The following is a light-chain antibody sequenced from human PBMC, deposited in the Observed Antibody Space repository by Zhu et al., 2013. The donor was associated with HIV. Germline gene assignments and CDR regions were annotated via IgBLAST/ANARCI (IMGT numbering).Light chain of an antibody. Sequence: QSVLTQPPSVSAAPGQKVTISCSGSSSNIGNNYVSWYQQLPGTAPKLLIYDNNKRPSGIPDRFSGSKSGTSATLGITGLQSEDEADYHCAAWDDSLSGRVFGGGTKLTVL. CDR1: SSNIGNNY. CDR2: DNN. J-gene: IGLJ2*01. CDR3: AAWDDSLSGRV. V-gene: IGLV1-51*01.